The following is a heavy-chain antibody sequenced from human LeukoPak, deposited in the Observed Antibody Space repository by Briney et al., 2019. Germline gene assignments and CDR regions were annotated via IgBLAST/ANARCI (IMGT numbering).Heavy chain of an antibody. Sequence: GRSLRLSCAASGFTFSSYGMHWVRQAPGKGLEWVAVIWDDGSNKYYADSVKGRFTISRDNPKNTLYLQINSLRAEDTAVYYCAGDGSTIAARPDFWGQGTLVTVSS. D-gene: IGHD6-6*01. CDR3: AGDGSTIAARPDF. J-gene: IGHJ4*02. CDR2: IWDDGSNK. V-gene: IGHV3-33*01. CDR1: GFTFSSYG.